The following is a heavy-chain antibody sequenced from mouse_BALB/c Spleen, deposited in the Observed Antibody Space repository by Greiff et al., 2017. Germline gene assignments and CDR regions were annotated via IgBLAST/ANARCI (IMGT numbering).Heavy chain of an antibody. D-gene: IGHD2-3*01. V-gene: IGHV3-2*02. CDR1: GYSITSDYA. CDR3: ARSIYDGYYNWYFDV. Sequence: ESGPGLVKPSQSLSLTCTVTGYSITSDYAWNWIRQFPGNKLEWMGYISYSGSTSYNPSLKSRISITRDTSKNQFFLQLNSVTTEDTATYYCARSIYDGYYNWYFDVWGAGTTVTVSS. J-gene: IGHJ1*01. CDR2: ISYSGST.